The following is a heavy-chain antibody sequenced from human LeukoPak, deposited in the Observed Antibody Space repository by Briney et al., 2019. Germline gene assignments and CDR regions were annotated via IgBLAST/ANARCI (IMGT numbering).Heavy chain of an antibody. D-gene: IGHD6-13*01. CDR2: IYYSGST. J-gene: IGHJ5*02. Sequence: SETPSLTCTVSGGSISSYYWSWIRQPPGKGLEWIGYIYYSGSTNYNPSLKSRVTISVDTSKNQFSLKLSSVTAADTAVYYCARAGYSRMNWFDPWGQGTLVTVSS. CDR3: ARAGYSRMNWFDP. V-gene: IGHV4-59*01. CDR1: GGSISSYY.